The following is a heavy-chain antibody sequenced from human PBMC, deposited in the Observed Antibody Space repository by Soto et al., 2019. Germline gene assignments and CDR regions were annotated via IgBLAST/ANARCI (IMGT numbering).Heavy chain of an antibody. V-gene: IGHV4-34*01. CDR3: STRAYDTNGYYRFDP. Sequence: PSETLSLTCAVYGGSFSGHSWTWIRQSPGKGLEWIGDINHSGRVNYSPSLKSRVTISLDTSKNQFSLTLSAVAAADTAMYYCSTRAYDTNGYYRFDPRGKGTLVTGSS. J-gene: IGHJ5*01. D-gene: IGHD3-22*01. CDR1: GGSFSGHS. CDR2: INHSGRV.